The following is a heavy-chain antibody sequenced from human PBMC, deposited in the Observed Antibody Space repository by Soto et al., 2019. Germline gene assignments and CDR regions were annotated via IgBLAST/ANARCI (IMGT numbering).Heavy chain of an antibody. D-gene: IGHD2-21*02. CDR1: GFTYGAYA. J-gene: IGHJ4*02. Sequence: LQSGGGLVQPGGSLRLSCAGSGFTYGAYAMSWVRQAPGKGLEWVSSISGSGGNTFYADSVKGRFTISRDNSKNTLYLQMNSLRAEDTAVYYCAKDPPRRHIIVVTALDCWGQGTLVTVSA. CDR2: ISGSGGNT. CDR3: AKDPPRRHIIVVTALDC. V-gene: IGHV3-23*01.